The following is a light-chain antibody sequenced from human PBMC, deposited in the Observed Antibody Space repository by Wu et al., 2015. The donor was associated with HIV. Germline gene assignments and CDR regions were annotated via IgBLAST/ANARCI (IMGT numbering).Light chain of an antibody. CDR2: WSS. J-gene: IGKJ1*01. CDR1: ESLSSR. V-gene: IGKV1-5*03. Sequence: DIQMTQSPSTLSASVGDRVTITCRASESLSSRLAWYQQKPGKAPQLLIYWSSSLESGAHQGSAAVDLRQSSLSPSAACSLRILQLITCQQYTSYSAWTFGQGTKVEIK. CDR3: QQYTSYSAWT.